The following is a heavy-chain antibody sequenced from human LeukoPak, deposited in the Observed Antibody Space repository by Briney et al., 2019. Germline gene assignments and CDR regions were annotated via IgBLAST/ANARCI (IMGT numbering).Heavy chain of an antibody. V-gene: IGHV3-23*01. Sequence: GESLRLSCAASGCTFSSYAMSWGCQGPGKGLELVSAIIGSGAKTYYPDSVKGRFTISRDNSKNTLYLQMNSLRADATAVYYCAREVIRYWYFAPWGRGNLVTVSS. CDR2: IIGSGAKT. J-gene: IGHJ2*01. D-gene: IGHD2-21*01. CDR3: AREVIRYWYFAP. CDR1: GCTFSSYA.